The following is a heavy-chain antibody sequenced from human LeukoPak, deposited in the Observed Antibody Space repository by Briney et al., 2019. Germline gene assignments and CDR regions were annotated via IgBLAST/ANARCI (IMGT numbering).Heavy chain of an antibody. CDR2: VYNSGNT. Sequence: SDTLSLTCTVAGGSISGYYWSWIRQPPGEGLEWIGYVYNSGNTIHNPSLKSRVTISKDTSKNRISLKLSSVTAADTAVYYCAQHGGSYNFYSWGQATLVTVSS. CDR3: AQHGGSYNFYS. J-gene: IGHJ4*02. V-gene: IGHV4-59*08. CDR1: GGSISGYY. D-gene: IGHD2-15*01.